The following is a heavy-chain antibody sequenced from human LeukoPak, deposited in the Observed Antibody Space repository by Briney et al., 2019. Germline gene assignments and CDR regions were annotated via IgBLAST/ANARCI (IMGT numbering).Heavy chain of an antibody. D-gene: IGHD4-17*01. J-gene: IGHJ4*02. V-gene: IGHV4-59*01. Sequence: TSETLSLTCTVSGGSISSYYWSWIRQPPGKGLEWIGYIHYSGSTNYNPSLKSRVTISVDTSKNQFSLKLSSVTAADTAVYYCAIGGAERPYGDYSYFDYWGQGTLVTVSS. CDR1: GGSISSYY. CDR3: AIGGAERPYGDYSYFDY. CDR2: IHYSGST.